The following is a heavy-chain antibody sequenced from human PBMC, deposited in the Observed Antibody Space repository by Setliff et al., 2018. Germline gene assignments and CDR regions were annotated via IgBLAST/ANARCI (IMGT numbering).Heavy chain of an antibody. CDR1: GYTFTESI. Sequence: GASVKVSCKASGYTFTESIVSWVRQAPGQGLEWLGWIGVYSGNTYTAQRFQGRVTMTTDTSTNMAYLGLRGLRSDDTAVYYCLRLVRYCSRTSCQRTSGDEVWGQGTLVTVSS. CDR3: LRLVRYCSRTSCQRTSGDEV. CDR2: IGVYSGNT. J-gene: IGHJ4*02. D-gene: IGHD2-8*01. V-gene: IGHV1-18*01.